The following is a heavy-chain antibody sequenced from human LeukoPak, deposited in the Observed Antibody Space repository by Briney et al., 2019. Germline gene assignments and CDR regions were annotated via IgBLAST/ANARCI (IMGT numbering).Heavy chain of an antibody. J-gene: IGHJ4*02. V-gene: IGHV4-30-2*01. CDR2: IYHSGST. CDR3: ARDQPYDRFDY. D-gene: IGHD5-12*01. Sequence: SETLSLTCTVSGGSISSGGYYWSWIRQPPGKGLEWIGYIYHSGSTYYNPSLKSRVTISVDRPKNQFSLKLSSVTAADTAVYYCARDQPYDRFDYWGQGTLDTVS. CDR1: GGSISSGGYY.